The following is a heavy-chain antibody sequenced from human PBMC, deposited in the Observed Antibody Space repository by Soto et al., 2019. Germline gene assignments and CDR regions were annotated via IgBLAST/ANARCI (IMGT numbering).Heavy chain of an antibody. CDR2: IYYSGST. Sequence: SETLSLTCTVSGGSISSGDDFWTWIRQPPGKGLEWIGYIYYSGSTYYNPSLKSRLTMSVDTSKNQFSLKLSSVTAADTAVYYCARHRRDIVSTYYMDVWGKGTTVTVPS. V-gene: IGHV4-30-4*01. J-gene: IGHJ6*03. CDR1: GGSISSGDDF. D-gene: IGHD2-15*01. CDR3: ARHRRDIVSTYYMDV.